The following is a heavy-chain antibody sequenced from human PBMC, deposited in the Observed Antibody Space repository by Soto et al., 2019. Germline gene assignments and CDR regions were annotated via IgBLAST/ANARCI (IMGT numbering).Heavy chain of an antibody. CDR2: IYWDDDK. D-gene: IGHD3-22*01. CDR3: AHLYDSSGYCAY. CDR1: GFSLSTSGVG. J-gene: IGHJ4*02. Sequence: QITLKESGPTLVKPTQTLTLTCTFSGFSLSTSGVGVGWIRQPPGKALEWLALIYWDDDKRDSPSLKSRLTTXNXXSKTQVVLTRTNMDPVDTATYYCAHLYDSSGYCAYWGQGTLVTVSS. V-gene: IGHV2-5*02.